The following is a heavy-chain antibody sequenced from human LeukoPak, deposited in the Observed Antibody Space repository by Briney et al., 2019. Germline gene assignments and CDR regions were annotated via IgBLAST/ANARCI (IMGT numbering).Heavy chain of an antibody. V-gene: IGHV1-69*13. CDR3: ARGGFGVVVPAAIFSRFDY. CDR2: IIPIFGTA. J-gene: IGHJ4*02. CDR1: GGTFSSYA. D-gene: IGHD2-2*01. Sequence: SVKVSCKASGGTFSSYAISWVRQAPGQGLEWMGGIIPIFGTANYAQKFQGRVTITADESTSTAYMELSSLRSEDTAVYYCARGGFGVVVPAAIFSRFDYWGQGTLVTVSS.